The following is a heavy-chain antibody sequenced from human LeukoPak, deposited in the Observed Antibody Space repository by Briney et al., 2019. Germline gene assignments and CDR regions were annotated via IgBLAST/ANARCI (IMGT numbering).Heavy chain of an antibody. V-gene: IGHV3-30-3*01. CDR3: ARGGYCISTSCYHYYYGVDV. J-gene: IGHJ6*02. CDR1: GFTFSTYA. D-gene: IGHD2-2*01. Sequence: SGGSLRLSCVVSGFTFSTYAMHWVRQAPGKGLEWVAFISYGGNSEYYADSVKGRFTISRDNSKNTLYLQMNSLRAEDTAVYYCARGGYCISTSCYHYYYGVDVWGQGTTVTVSS. CDR2: ISYGGNSE.